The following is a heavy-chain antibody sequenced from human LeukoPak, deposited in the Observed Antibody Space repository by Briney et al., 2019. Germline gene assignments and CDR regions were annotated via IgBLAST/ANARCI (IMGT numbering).Heavy chain of an antibody. J-gene: IGHJ4*02. CDR2: ISSNGGST. CDR3: ARARRGWLQFTEYYFDY. V-gene: IGHV3-64*01. D-gene: IGHD5-24*01. Sequence: GGSLRLSCAASGFTFSSYAMPWVRQAPGKGLEYVSAISSNGGSTYYANSVKGRFTISRDNSKNTLYPQMGSLRAEDMAVYYCARARRGWLQFTEYYFDYWGQGTLVTVSS. CDR1: GFTFSSYA.